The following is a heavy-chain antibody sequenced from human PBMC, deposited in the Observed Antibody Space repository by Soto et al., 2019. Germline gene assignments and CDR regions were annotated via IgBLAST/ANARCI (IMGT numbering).Heavy chain of an antibody. D-gene: IGHD3-22*01. CDR2: IYSGGST. Sequence: GGSLRLSCAASGFTVSSNYMSWVRQAPGKGLEWVSVIYSGGSTYYADSVKGRFTISRDNSKNTLYLQMNSLRAEDKAVYYCARGPETGVISYWYFDLWGRGTLVTVSS. J-gene: IGHJ2*01. CDR3: ARGPETGVISYWYFDL. V-gene: IGHV3-53*01. CDR1: GFTVSSNY.